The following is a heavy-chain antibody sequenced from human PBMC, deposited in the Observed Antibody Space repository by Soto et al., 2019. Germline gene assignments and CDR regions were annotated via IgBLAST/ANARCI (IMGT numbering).Heavy chain of an antibody. J-gene: IGHJ6*02. D-gene: IGHD3-9*01. CDR1: GGTFSSYA. CDR3: ARVFTYYDILTGYYTLTYYYGMDV. Sequence: VASVKVSCKASGGTFSSYAISWVRQAPGQGLEWMGGIIPIFGTANYAQKFQGRVTITADESTSTAYMELSSLRSEDTAVYYCARVFTYYDILTGYYTLTYYYGMDVWGQGTTVTVSS. V-gene: IGHV1-69*13. CDR2: IIPIFGTA.